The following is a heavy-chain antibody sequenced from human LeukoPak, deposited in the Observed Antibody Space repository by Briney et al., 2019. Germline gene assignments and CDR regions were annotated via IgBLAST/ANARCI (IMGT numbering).Heavy chain of an antibody. D-gene: IGHD2-15*01. Sequence: SETLSLTCTVSGGSISSNYWSWIRQPPGKGLEWIGYIYYSGSTNYNPSLKSRVTISVDTSKNQFSLKLTSVTAADTAMYYCANHHRGGGYFDYWGQGTLVTVSS. CDR1: GGSISSNY. CDR3: ANHHRGGGYFDY. CDR2: IYYSGST. V-gene: IGHV4-59*01. J-gene: IGHJ4*02.